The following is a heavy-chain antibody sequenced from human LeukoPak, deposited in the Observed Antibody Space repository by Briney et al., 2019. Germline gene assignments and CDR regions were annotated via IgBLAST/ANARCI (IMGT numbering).Heavy chain of an antibody. J-gene: IGHJ4*02. CDR3: ARGRYSTSAGDFDY. D-gene: IGHD6-6*01. CDR1: GFRFRSYG. Sequence: GGSLRLSCVASGFRFRSYGMNWVRQAPGKGLEWVSYISSSGFTIYYADSVKGRFTSSRDNAKNSLYLQMNSLRAEDTAVYYCARGRYSTSAGDFDYWGQGTLVTVSS. CDR2: ISSSGFTI. V-gene: IGHV3-48*03.